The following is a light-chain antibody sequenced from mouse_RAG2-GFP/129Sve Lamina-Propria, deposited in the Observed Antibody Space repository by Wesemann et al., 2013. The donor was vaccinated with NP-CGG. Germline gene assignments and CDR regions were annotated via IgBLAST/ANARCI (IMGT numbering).Light chain of an antibody. CDR1: QNVGTN. CDR3: QQYNSYPFT. V-gene: IGKV6-15*01. J-gene: IGKJ4*01. Sequence: DIVMTQSQKFMSTSVGDRVSVTCKASQNVGTNVAWYQQKPGQSPKLLIYSASNRYTGVPDRFTGSGSGTDFTLTISNVQSEDLAEYFCQQYNSYPFTFGSGTKLEIK. CDR2: SAS.